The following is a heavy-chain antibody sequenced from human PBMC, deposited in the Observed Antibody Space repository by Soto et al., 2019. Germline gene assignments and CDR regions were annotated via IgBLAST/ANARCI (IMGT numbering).Heavy chain of an antibody. D-gene: IGHD2-2*01. CDR1: GYTFTSYG. CDR3: ARRDIVVVPEYYGMDV. CDR2: ISAYNGNT. Sequence: ASVKVSCKASGYTFTSYGISWVRQAPGQGLEWMGWISAYNGNTNYAQKLQGRVTMTTDTSTSTAYMELRSLRSDDTAVYYCARRDIVVVPEYYGMDVWGQGTTVTVSS. V-gene: IGHV1-18*01. J-gene: IGHJ6*02.